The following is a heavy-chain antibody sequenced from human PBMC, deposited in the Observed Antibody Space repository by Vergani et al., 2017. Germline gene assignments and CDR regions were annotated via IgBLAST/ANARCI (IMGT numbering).Heavy chain of an antibody. V-gene: IGHV1-46*03. CDR3: ARAEGSVDGLDV. CDR2: INPSGGST. Sequence: QVQPVQSGAEVQKPGASVNVSCKASGYTFTRHYIHWVRQAPGQGLEWMGIINPSGGSTNYAQKFQGRVTMTRDTSTSTVYMELSSLRSEDTAVYYCARAEGSVDGLDVWGQGTTVTVSS. D-gene: IGHD6-19*01. CDR1: GYTFTRHY. J-gene: IGHJ6*02.